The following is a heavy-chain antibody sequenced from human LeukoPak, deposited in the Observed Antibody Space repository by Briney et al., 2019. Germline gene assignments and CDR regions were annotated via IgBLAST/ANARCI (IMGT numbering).Heavy chain of an antibody. J-gene: IGHJ5*02. Sequence: PSETLSLTCTVSGGSISSSSFYWGWIRQPPGKGLEWIASIYYGGNTYYNPSLKSRVTIYVDTSKNQFSLKLSSVTAADTAVYYCGRTYYDILTGSPKGWFDPWGQGTPVTVSS. V-gene: IGHV4-39*01. CDR1: GGSISSSSFY. CDR2: IYYGGNT. D-gene: IGHD3-9*01. CDR3: GRTYYDILTGSPKGWFDP.